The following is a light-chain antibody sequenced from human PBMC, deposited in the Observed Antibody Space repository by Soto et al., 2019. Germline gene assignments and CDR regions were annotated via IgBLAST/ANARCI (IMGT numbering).Light chain of an antibody. Sequence: QSVLTQPPSASGTPGQRVTISCSGSSSNIGSNYVYWYQQLPGTAPKLLIYRNNQRPSGVPDRFSGSKSGTPASLAISGLRSEDEADYYCAAWDDSPSGVVFGGGTKLTVL. CDR2: RNN. J-gene: IGLJ2*01. V-gene: IGLV1-47*01. CDR3: AAWDDSPSGVV. CDR1: SSNIGSNY.